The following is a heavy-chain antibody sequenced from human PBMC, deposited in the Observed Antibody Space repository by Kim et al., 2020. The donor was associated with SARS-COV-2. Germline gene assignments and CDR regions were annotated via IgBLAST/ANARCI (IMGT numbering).Heavy chain of an antibody. Sequence: SGGSTYYADSVKGRFTISRDNSKNTLYLQMNSLRAEDTAVYYCARVYGENWGQGTLVTVSS. J-gene: IGHJ4*02. V-gene: IGHV3-66*01. D-gene: IGHD4-17*01. CDR3: ARVYGEN. CDR2: SGGST.